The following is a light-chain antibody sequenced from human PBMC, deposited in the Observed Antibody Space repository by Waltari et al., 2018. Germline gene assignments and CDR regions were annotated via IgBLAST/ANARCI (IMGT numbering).Light chain of an antibody. CDR2: ATS. J-gene: IGKJ2*01. CDR3: QRYGSSPPVYT. Sequence: EVVLTQFPGTLSLSPGERAILSCRTSQSVSSSYLAWYQQQPGQAPRLLIYATSTRVTGAPDRFSGSGSGTDFALSISRLEPEDFAVYFCQRYGSSPPVYTFGPGTKLVIK. V-gene: IGKV3-20*01. CDR1: QSVSSSY.